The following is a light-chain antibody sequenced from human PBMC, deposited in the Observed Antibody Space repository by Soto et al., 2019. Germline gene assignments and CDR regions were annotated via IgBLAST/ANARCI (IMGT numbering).Light chain of an antibody. CDR1: QSISSY. J-gene: IGKJ4*01. Sequence: DIQMTQSPSSLSASVGDRVTITCRASQSISSYLNWYQQKPGKAPKLLIYAASSLQSGVPSRFSVSGSGTDFTLTISSLQPEDFATYYCQQSYPRLTFGGGTKVEIK. CDR2: AAS. CDR3: QQSYPRLT. V-gene: IGKV1-39*01.